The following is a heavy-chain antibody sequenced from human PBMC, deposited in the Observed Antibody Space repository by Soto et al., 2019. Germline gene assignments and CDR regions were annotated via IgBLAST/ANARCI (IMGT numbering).Heavy chain of an antibody. Sequence: QVQLVESGGGVVQPGRSLRLSCAASGFTFSSYAMHWVRQAPGKGLEWVAVISYDGSNKYYADSVKGRFTISSDNSKNTLYLQMNSLRAEDTAVYYCARGGRRAVVYYYYYGMDVWGQGTTVTVSS. CDR1: GFTFSSYA. D-gene: IGHD6-19*01. CDR3: ARGGRRAVVYYYYYGMDV. J-gene: IGHJ6*02. V-gene: IGHV3-30-3*01. CDR2: ISYDGSNK.